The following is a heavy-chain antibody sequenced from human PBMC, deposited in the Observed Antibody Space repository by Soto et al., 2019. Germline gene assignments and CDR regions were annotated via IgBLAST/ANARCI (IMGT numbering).Heavy chain of an antibody. V-gene: IGHV4-61*01. CDR2: IYFSGGT. J-gene: IGHJ4*02. CDR3: ARLVRSLHFDY. CDR1: GGSVSSGSYY. Sequence: SETLSLTCTFSGGSVSSGSYYWSWVRQPPGKGLEWIGYIYFSGGTNYNPSLKSRVTISLDTSKNQFSLKLTSVTAADTAVYYCARLVRSLHFDYWGQGTLVTVSS. D-gene: IGHD2-8*02.